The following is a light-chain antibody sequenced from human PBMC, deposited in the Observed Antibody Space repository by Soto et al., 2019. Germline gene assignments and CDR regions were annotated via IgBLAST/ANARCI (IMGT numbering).Light chain of an antibody. CDR3: QSYDSSLSGGV. CDR1: SSNIGAGYD. Sequence: QSVLTQPPSVSGAPGQRVTISCTGSSSNIGAGYDVHWYQQLPGTAPKLLISGNSNRPSGVPDRFSGSKSGTSASLAITGLQAEDDADYYCQSYDSSLSGGVFGGGTQLTVL. J-gene: IGLJ3*02. CDR2: GNS. V-gene: IGLV1-40*01.